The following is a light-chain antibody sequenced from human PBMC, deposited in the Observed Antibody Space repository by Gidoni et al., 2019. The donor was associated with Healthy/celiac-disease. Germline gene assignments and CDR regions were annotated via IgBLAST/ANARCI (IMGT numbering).Light chain of an antibody. CDR3: QQSYSTPQT. CDR1: QSISSY. Sequence: DIQMTQSPSSLSASVGDRVTITCRASQSISSYFNWYQQKPGKAPKLLIYAASSLQSGVPSRFSGSGSGTDFTLTISSLQPADFATYYCQQSYSTPQTFGQXTKLEIK. CDR2: AAS. J-gene: IGKJ2*01. V-gene: IGKV1-39*01.